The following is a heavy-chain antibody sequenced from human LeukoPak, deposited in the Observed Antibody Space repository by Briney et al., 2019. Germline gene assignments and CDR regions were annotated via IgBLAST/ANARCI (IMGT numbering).Heavy chain of an antibody. J-gene: IGHJ4*02. CDR1: GYTFTSYG. V-gene: IGHV1-18*01. D-gene: IGHD2-2*01. CDR3: AKEEGYCSSTSRSGQAPY. CDR2: ISAYNGNT. Sequence: APVKVSCKASGYTFTSYGISWVRQAPGQGLEWMGWISAYNGNTNYAQKLQGRVTMTTDTSTSTAYMELRSLRFDDTAVYYCAKEEGYCSSTSRSGQAPYWGQGTLVTVSS.